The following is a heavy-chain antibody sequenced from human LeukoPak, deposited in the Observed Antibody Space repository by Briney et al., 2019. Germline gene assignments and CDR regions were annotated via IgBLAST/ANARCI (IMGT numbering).Heavy chain of an antibody. Sequence: ASVKVSCKASGYTFTSYDINWVRQATAQGRDWMGWMNPNSGNTGYAHKFQGRVTMTRNTSISTAYMELSSLRSEDTAVYYCARGPILWFDPWGQGTLVTVSS. CDR1: GYTFTSYD. CDR2: MNPNSGNT. V-gene: IGHV1-8*01. D-gene: IGHD1-26*01. J-gene: IGHJ5*02. CDR3: ARGPILWFDP.